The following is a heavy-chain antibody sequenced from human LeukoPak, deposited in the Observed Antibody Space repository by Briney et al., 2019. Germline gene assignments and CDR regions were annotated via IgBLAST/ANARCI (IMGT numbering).Heavy chain of an antibody. J-gene: IGHJ3*02. CDR2: IKQDGSET. D-gene: IGHD3-10*01. V-gene: IGHV3-7*01. CDR1: GFTFSSYW. Sequence: GGSLRLSCAASGFTFSSYWMTWVRQAPGRGLEWAANIKQDGSETYYVDSLKGRFTISRDNAKNSLYLQMNSLRAEDTAVYYCARLVYTRDAFDIWGQGTMVTVSS. CDR3: ARLVYTRDAFDI.